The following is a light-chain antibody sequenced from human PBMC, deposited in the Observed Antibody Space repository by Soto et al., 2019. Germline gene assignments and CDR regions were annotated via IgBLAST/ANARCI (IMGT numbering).Light chain of an antibody. Sequence: EIVMTQSPATLPVAPGDRATLSCRASQSVSSSLAWYQQIPGQAPRLLIYDASTRATGISTRFGGSGSGTEFTLTISSLQSEDFAVYYCQQYNNWPPLSFGGGTKVELK. CDR2: DAS. V-gene: IGKV3-15*01. CDR3: QQYNNWPPLS. CDR1: QSVSSS. J-gene: IGKJ4*01.